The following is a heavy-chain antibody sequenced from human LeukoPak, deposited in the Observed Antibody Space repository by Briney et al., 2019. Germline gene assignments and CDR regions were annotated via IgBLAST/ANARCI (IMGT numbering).Heavy chain of an antibody. J-gene: IGHJ6*03. D-gene: IGHD3-10*01. CDR2: MNPNSGNT. Sequence: GASVKVSCKASGYTFTSYDINWVRQATGQGLEWMGWMNPNSGNTGYAQKFQGRVTMTRNTSISTAYMELSSLRSEDTAVYYCAVFPSEAYYYYYYMDVWGKGTTATVSS. CDR3: AVFPSEAYYYYYYMDV. CDR1: GYTFTSYD. V-gene: IGHV1-8*01.